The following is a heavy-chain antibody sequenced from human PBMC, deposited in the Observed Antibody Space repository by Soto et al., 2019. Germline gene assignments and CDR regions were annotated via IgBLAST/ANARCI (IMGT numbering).Heavy chain of an antibody. V-gene: IGHV1-69*02. CDR3: ARARIAVASDAFDI. CDR1: GGTFSSYT. CDR2: IIPILGIA. Sequence: ASVKVSCKASGGTFSSYTISWVRQAPGQGLEWMGRIIPILGIANYAQKFQGRVTITADKSTSTAYMGLSSLRSEDTAVYYCARARIAVASDAFDIWGQGTMVTVSS. J-gene: IGHJ3*02. D-gene: IGHD6-19*01.